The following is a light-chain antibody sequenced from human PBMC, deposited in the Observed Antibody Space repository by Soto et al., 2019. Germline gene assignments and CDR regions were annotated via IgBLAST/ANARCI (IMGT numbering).Light chain of an antibody. CDR3: QQYHNSWT. V-gene: IGKV3-15*01. CDR2: TAP. CDR1: QSVSSY. J-gene: IGKJ1*01. Sequence: EIVLTQSPATLSLTPGERATLSCSAIQSVSSYLAWYQQQPGQPPRLLIYTAPTRATGIPARFSGSGSGTEFTLTITSLQSEDFALYYCQQYHNSWTFGQGTKVDIK.